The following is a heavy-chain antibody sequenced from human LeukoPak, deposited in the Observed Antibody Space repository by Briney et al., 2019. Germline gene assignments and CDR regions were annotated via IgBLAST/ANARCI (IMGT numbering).Heavy chain of an antibody. CDR2: INPSGGSI. D-gene: IGHD2-2*01. CDR1: GHIFTSYY. J-gene: IGHJ5*02. V-gene: IGHV1-46*01. Sequence: ASVKVSCKASGHIFTSYYMYWVRQAPGQGLEWMGIINPSGGSIRYAQKFQGRVTMTRDMSTSTLYMELSSLRSEDTAVYYCARGRKTTSSTSWSRVGWFDPWGQGTLVTVSS. CDR3: ARGRKTTSSTSWSRVGWFDP.